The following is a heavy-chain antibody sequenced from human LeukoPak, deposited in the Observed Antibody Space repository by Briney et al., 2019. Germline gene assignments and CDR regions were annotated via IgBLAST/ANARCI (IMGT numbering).Heavy chain of an antibody. CDR3: ARGPDTIFGVVIRDYGMDV. CDR1: GFTFSSNY. CDR2: IYSGGST. V-gene: IGHV3-66*01. Sequence: GGSLRLSCAASGFTFSSNYMSWVRQAPGKGLEWASVIYSGGSTYYADSVKGRFTISRDNSKNTLYLQMNSLRAEDTAVYYCARGPDTIFGVVIRDYGMDVWGQGTTVTVSS. J-gene: IGHJ6*02. D-gene: IGHD3-3*01.